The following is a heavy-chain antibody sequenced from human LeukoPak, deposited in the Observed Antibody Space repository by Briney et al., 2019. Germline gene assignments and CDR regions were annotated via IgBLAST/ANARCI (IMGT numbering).Heavy chain of an antibody. Sequence: GESLKISCKGSGYSFTSYWIGWVRQMPGKGLEWMGIIYPGDSDTRYSPSFQGQVTISADKSTSTAYLQWSSLKASDTAMYYCARLGYRYCSGGSCYSDFGALDYWGQGTLVTVSS. CDR1: GYSFTSYW. J-gene: IGHJ4*02. CDR2: IYPGDSDT. V-gene: IGHV5-51*01. CDR3: ARLGYRYCSGGSCYSDFGALDY. D-gene: IGHD2-15*01.